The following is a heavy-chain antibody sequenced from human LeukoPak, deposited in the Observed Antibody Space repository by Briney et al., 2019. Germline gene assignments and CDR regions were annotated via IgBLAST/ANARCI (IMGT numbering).Heavy chain of an antibody. D-gene: IGHD4-23*01. CDR2: ISYDGSNK. CDR1: GFTFSSYG. J-gene: IGHJ3*02. V-gene: IGHV3-30*18. CDR3: AKDFYGGRAFDI. Sequence: PGGSLRLSCAASGFTFSSYGMHWVRQAPGKGLEWVAVISYDGSNKYYADSVKGRFTISRDNSKNTLYLQMNSLRAEDTAVYYCAKDFYGGRAFDIWGQGTMVTVSS.